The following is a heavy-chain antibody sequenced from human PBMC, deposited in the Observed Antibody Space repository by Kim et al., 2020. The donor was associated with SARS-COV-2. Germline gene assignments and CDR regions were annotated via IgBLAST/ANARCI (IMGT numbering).Heavy chain of an antibody. D-gene: IGHD2-15*01. CDR3: ATGYTSVGGDY. J-gene: IGHJ4*02. CDR1: GYALTDLS. CDR2: FDPEDGET. Sequence: ASVKVSCKVSGYALTDLSIHWVRQAPGKGLEWMGGFDPEDGETIFAQKFQGRVTMTEDTSTDTAYMELSSLRSEDTAVYFCATGYTSVGGDYWGQGSLVTVS. V-gene: IGHV1-24*01.